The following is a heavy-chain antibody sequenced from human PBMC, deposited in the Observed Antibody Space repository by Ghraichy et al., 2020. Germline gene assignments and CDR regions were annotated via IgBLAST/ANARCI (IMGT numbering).Heavy chain of an antibody. CDR2: IKHDGSDE. CDR1: GFTFSGYW. V-gene: IGHV3-7*04. Sequence: GESLNISCAASGFTFSGYWMTWVRQAPGKGPEWVANIKHDGSDEYYVESVKGRFTISRDNARNSLYLQMNSLRAEDTAVYYCARSRGWRNCFDFWGQGTMVTVSS. CDR3: ARSRGWRNCFDF. D-gene: IGHD6-19*01. J-gene: IGHJ3*01.